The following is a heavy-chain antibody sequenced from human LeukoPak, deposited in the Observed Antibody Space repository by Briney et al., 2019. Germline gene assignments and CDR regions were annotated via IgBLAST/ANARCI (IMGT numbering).Heavy chain of an antibody. J-gene: IGHJ4*02. V-gene: IGHV3-21*01. CDR2: ISSSSYYI. Sequence: GGSLRLSCAASGFTFSTYSMNWVRQAPGKGLEWVSSISSSSYYIYYADSVKGRFTISRDNAKNSLYLQMNSLRAEDTAVYYCVRVDSSGYGLHWGLDYWGQGTLVTVSS. CDR3: VRVDSSGYGLHWGLDY. D-gene: IGHD3-22*01. CDR1: GFTFSTYS.